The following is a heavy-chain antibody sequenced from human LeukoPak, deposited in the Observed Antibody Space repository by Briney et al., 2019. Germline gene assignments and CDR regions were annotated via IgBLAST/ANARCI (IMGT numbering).Heavy chain of an antibody. V-gene: IGHV3-23*01. CDR3: APEGDGYILFDY. CDR1: GFTFRSYA. J-gene: IGHJ4*02. Sequence: GGSLRLSCAASGFTFRSYAMNWVRQAPGKGLEWVSTISGSGGNTYYADSVKGRFTISRDNSKNTLYLQMNSLRVEDTAVYYCAPEGDGYILFDYWGQGTLVTVSS. CDR2: ISGSGGNT. D-gene: IGHD5-24*01.